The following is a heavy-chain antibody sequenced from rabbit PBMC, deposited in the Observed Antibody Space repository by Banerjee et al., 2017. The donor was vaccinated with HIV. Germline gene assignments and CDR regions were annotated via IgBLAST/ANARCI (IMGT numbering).Heavy chain of an antibody. D-gene: IGHD4-1*01. CDR2: IYTSSSGST. Sequence: QSLEESGGDLVKPGASLTLTCTASGFSFSSSYYMCWVRQAPGKGLELIACIYTSSSGSTYYASWAKGRFTISKTSSTTVTLQMTSLTAADTATYFCARAYSSGWEGYFKLWGPGTLVTVS. V-gene: IGHV1S40*01. CDR1: GFSFSSSYY. CDR3: ARAYSSGWEGYFKL. J-gene: IGHJ4*01.